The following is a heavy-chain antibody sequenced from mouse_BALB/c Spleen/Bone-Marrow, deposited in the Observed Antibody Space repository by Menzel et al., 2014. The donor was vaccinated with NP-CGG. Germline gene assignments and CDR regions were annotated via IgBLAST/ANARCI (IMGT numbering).Heavy chain of an antibody. CDR3: ARTYFDY. Sequence: VKLMESGAELVKPGASVKLSCKASGYTFTSYWMHWVKQRPGQGLEWIGEINPSNGRTNYNEKFKSKATLTVDKSSSPAYMQLSSLTSEDSAVYYCARTYFDYWGQGTTLTVSS. CDR1: GYTFTSYW. V-gene: IGHV1S81*02. CDR2: INPSNGRT. J-gene: IGHJ2*01.